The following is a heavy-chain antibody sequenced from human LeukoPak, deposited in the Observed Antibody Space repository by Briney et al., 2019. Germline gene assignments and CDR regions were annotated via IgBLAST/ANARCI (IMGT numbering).Heavy chain of an antibody. J-gene: IGHJ4*02. CDR3: AKEVPDIVVVPAAVN. D-gene: IGHD2-2*01. CDR2: ISYDGNNR. V-gene: IGHV3-30-3*01. CDR1: GFTSSA. Sequence: GGSLRLSCAASGFTSSAMHWVRQAPGKGLEWVAVISYDGNNRYYADSVKGRFTVSRDNSNNTLYLQMNSLRPEDTAVYYCAKEVPDIVVVPAAVNWGQGTLVTVSS.